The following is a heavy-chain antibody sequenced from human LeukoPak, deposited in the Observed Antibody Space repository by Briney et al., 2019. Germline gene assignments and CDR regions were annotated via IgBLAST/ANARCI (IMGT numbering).Heavy chain of an antibody. CDR3: ARGTIVGATSGGFDY. J-gene: IGHJ4*02. V-gene: IGHV4-34*01. CDR2: INHSGST. Sequence: SETLSLTCAFYGGSFSGYYWSWIRQPPGKGLEWIGEINHSGSTNYNPSLKSRVTISVDTSKNQFSLKLSSVTAADTAVYYCARGTIVGATSGGFDYWGQGTLVTVSS. D-gene: IGHD1-26*01. CDR1: GGSFSGYY.